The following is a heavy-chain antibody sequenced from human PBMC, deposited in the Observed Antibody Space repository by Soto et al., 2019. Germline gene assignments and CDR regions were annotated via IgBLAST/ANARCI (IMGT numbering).Heavy chain of an antibody. V-gene: IGHV4-39*01. CDR1: GGAISSSGYY. CDR3: ASRYCPSSSCNWIGNY. D-gene: IGHD2-2*01. CDR2: IYNNGNT. J-gene: IGHJ4*02. Sequence: QLQLQESGPGLVKSSETLSLTCTVSGGAISSSGYYWGWIRQPPGKGLEWIGSIYNNGNTYHSPSSKSRVTISVDTSKNQFSLKVSSVTAADTAMYYCASRYCPSSSCNWIGNYWGQGTLVTVSS.